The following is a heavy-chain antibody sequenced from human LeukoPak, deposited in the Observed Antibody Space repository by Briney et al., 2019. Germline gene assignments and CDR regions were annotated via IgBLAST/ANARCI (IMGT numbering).Heavy chain of an antibody. Sequence: PGRSLRLSCAASGFTFSSYAMHWVRQAPGKGLEWVAVISYNGSNKYYADSVKGRFTISRDNSKNTLYLQMNSLRAEDTAVYYCARGTGIAAAGTTRFDPWGQGTLVTVSS. CDR3: ARGTGIAAAGTTRFDP. V-gene: IGHV3-30*04. J-gene: IGHJ5*02. CDR1: GFTFSSYA. CDR2: ISYNGSNK. D-gene: IGHD6-13*01.